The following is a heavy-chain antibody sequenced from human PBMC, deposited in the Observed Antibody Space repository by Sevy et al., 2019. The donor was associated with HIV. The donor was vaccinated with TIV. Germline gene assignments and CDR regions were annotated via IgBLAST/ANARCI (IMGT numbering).Heavy chain of an antibody. J-gene: IGHJ3*02. D-gene: IGHD2-15*01. CDR2: LSYDGSNK. CDR1: GFTFSSYG. Sequence: GGSLRLSCAASGFTFSSYGMHWVRQAPGKGLEWVAVLSYDGSNKYYADSVKGRFTISRDNSKNTLYLQMNSLRAEDTAVYYCAKDLPVVVAATKDAFDIWGQGTMVTVSS. V-gene: IGHV3-30*18. CDR3: AKDLPVVVAATKDAFDI.